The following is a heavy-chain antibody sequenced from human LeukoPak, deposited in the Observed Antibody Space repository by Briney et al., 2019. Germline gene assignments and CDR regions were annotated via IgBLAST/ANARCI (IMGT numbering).Heavy chain of an antibody. CDR2: IYYSGST. J-gene: IGHJ5*02. CDR3: ARGDYDANWFDP. V-gene: IGHV4-59*01. CDR1: GGSISSYY. Sequence: SETLSLTCTASGGSISSYYWSWIRQPPGKGLEWIGYIYYSGSTNYNPSLKSRVTISVDTSKNQFSLKLSSVTAADTAVYYCARGDYDANWFDPWGEGTLVTVSS. D-gene: IGHD3-16*01.